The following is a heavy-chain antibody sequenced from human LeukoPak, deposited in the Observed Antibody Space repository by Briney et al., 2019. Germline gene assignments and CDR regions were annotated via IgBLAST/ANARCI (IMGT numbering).Heavy chain of an antibody. CDR3: ARFSSLNVGGLYY. CDR1: GYTFTIYG. V-gene: IGHV1-18*01. Sequence: ASVKVSFKASGYTFTIYGISWVRQAPGQGGEGRGWISAYNGNTNYTQKLQGRVTMTTDTSTSTAYMELRSLRSDDTAVYYCARFSSLNVGGLYYWGQGTLVTVSS. J-gene: IGHJ4*02. CDR2: ISAYNGNT. D-gene: IGHD3-16*01.